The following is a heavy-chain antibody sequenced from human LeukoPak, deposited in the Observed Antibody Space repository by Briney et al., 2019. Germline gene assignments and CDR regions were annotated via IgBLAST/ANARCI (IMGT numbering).Heavy chain of an antibody. D-gene: IGHD3-10*01. Sequence: SETLSLTCTVSRGSISNYFWTWIRQPPAKALEWIGFIYIDGSTTYNPSLKRRVTISVDTSEKQISLNLRSVTAAGTAVYYCARCPDYGSGRPWYFDLWGRGALVTVSS. CDR1: RGSISNYF. J-gene: IGHJ2*01. V-gene: IGHV4-59*01. CDR3: ARCPDYGSGRPWYFDL. CDR2: IYIDGST.